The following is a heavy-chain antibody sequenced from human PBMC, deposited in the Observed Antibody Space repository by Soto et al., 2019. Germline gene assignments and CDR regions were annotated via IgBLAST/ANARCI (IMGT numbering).Heavy chain of an antibody. J-gene: IGHJ4*02. CDR3: AIIFHGRIAVAGTDFDY. Sequence: SETLSLTCAVYGGSFSGYYWSWIRQPPGKGLEWIGEINHSGSTNYNPSLKSRVTISVDTSKNQFSLKLSSVTAADTAVYYCAIIFHGRIAVAGTDFDYWGQGTLVTVSS. D-gene: IGHD6-19*01. V-gene: IGHV4-34*01. CDR2: INHSGST. CDR1: GGSFSGYY.